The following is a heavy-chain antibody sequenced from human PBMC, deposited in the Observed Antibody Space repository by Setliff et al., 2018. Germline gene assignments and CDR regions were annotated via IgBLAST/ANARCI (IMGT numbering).Heavy chain of an antibody. V-gene: IGHV3-7*01. CDR3: ASSSGGNYEAYFDY. J-gene: IGHJ4*02. Sequence: GGSLRLSCAASGFTFSSYWMSWVRQAPGKGLEWVANIKQDGSEKYYVDSVKGRFSISRDNSQNTLYLQMNSLSPEDTALYYCASSSGGNYEAYFDYWGQGTLVTVSS. D-gene: IGHD2-15*01. CDR2: IKQDGSEK. CDR1: GFTFSSYW.